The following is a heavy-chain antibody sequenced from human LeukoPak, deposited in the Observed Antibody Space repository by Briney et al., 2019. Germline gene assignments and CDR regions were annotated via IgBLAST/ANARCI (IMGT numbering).Heavy chain of an antibody. D-gene: IGHD1-26*01. Sequence: SETLSLTYTVSGDSISGYYWSWIRQPPGKGLEWIGSIYYSGTTNYDPSLRSRVNMSLDASKNQFSLRLSSVTTADTAVYYCARGGSYFVYWGQGTLVTVSS. CDR3: ARGGSYFVY. V-gene: IGHV4-59*01. CDR1: GDSISGYY. CDR2: IYYSGTT. J-gene: IGHJ4*02.